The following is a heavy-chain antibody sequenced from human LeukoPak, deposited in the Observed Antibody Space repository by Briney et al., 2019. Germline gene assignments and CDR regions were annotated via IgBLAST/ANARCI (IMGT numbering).Heavy chain of an antibody. D-gene: IGHD3-10*01. CDR2: VYYSGST. CDR1: GGSVSNASYY. V-gene: IGHV4-61*01. J-gene: IGHJ4*02. CDR3: ARVRYGSGSYYFDN. Sequence: SETLSLTCTVSGGSVSNASYYWSWIRQPPGKGLDWIGYVYYSGSTNYSPSLKSRVTVSVDTSKNQFSLELTSVTAADTAVYYCARVRYGSGSYYFDNWGQGTLVTVSS.